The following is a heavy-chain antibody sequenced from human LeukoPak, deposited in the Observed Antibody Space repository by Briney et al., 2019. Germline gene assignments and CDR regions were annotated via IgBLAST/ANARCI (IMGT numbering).Heavy chain of an antibody. D-gene: IGHD6-13*01. V-gene: IGHV3-48*03. CDR2: ISSSGSTI. J-gene: IGHJ3*02. CDR3: AREPKEGIAAAGTTSVAFDI. Sequence: VGSLRLSCAASGFTFSSYEMNWVRQAPGKGLEWVSYISSSGSTIYYADSVKGRFTISRDNAKNSLYLQMNSLRAEDTAVYYCAREPKEGIAAAGTTSVAFDIWGQGTMVTVSS. CDR1: GFTFSSYE.